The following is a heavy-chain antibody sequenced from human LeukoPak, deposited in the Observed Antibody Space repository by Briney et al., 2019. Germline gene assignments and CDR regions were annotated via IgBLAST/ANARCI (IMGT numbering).Heavy chain of an antibody. CDR3: ARDRDGYNFPY. Sequence: GASVKVSCKASGYTFTGFHMHWVRQAPGQGLEWMGWINPNSGGTNYAQKFQGRVTMTRDTSISTVYMELSRLRSDDTAVYYCARDRDGYNFPYWGQGTLVTVSS. D-gene: IGHD5-24*01. J-gene: IGHJ4*02. CDR2: INPNSGGT. V-gene: IGHV1-2*02. CDR1: GYTFTGFH.